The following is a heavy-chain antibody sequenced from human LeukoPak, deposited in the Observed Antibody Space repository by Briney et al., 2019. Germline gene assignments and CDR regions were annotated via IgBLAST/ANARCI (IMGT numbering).Heavy chain of an antibody. V-gene: IGHV3-7*01. CDR3: ARDVGGSLDY. CDR2: IKEDESAK. Sequence: QPGGSLRLSCAASGFTFSTYWMAWVRQAPVKGLEWVANIKEDESAKHQADSVKGRFTISRDNAQNSVYLQMSSLRGEDTAVYYCARDVGGSLDYWGQGTLVTVSS. CDR1: GFTFSTYW. J-gene: IGHJ4*02. D-gene: IGHD1-26*01.